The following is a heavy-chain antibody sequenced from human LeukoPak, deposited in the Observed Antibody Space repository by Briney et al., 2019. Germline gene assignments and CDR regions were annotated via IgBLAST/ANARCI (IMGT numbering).Heavy chain of an antibody. CDR1: GFTISSYS. Sequence: RGYLRLSCAAAGFTISSYSMNWVRQAPGQGLEWDSYISSSSSTIYYADSVKGRFTMSRDKAKNAMYLQMNSLRAEDTAVYYCARESANYCVVVVAANYYGMDVWGQGTTVTVSS. V-gene: IGHV3-48*01. CDR2: ISSSSSTI. CDR3: ARESANYCVVVVAANYYGMDV. D-gene: IGHD2-15*01. J-gene: IGHJ6*02.